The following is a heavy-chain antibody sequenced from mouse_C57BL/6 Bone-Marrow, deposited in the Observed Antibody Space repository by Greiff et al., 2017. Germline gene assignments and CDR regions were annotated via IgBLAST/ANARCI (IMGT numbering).Heavy chain of an antibody. CDR1: GFTFSDYY. V-gene: IGHV5-16*01. CDR3: ARAARQLRLGWYFDV. CDR2: INYDGSST. Sequence: DVQLVESEGGLVQPGSSMKLSCTASGFTFSDYYMAWVRQVPEKGLEWVANINYDGSSTYYLDSLKSRFIISRDNAKNILYLQMSSLKSEDTATYYCARAARQLRLGWYFDVWGTGTTVTVSS. J-gene: IGHJ1*03. D-gene: IGHD3-2*02.